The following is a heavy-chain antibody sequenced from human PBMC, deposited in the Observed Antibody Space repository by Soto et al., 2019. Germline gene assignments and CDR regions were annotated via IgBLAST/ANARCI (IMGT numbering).Heavy chain of an antibody. CDR1: GFTFSSYG. D-gene: IGHD3-10*01. Sequence: QVQLVESGGGVVQPGRSLRLSCAASGFTFSSYGMHWVRQAPGKGLEWVAVISYDGSNKYYADSVKGRFTISRDNSKNTLYLQMNSLRAEDMAVYYCAKATREELWFGLTYYYYGMDVWGQGTTVTVSS. V-gene: IGHV3-30*18. CDR3: AKATREELWFGLTYYYYGMDV. CDR2: ISYDGSNK. J-gene: IGHJ6*02.